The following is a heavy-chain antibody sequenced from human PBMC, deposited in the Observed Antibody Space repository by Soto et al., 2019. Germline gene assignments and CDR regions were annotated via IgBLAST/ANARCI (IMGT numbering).Heavy chain of an antibody. CDR1: GGSLSNFG. CDR3: ARGYATKIVVTTYYAMDV. V-gene: IGHV1-69*12. J-gene: IGHJ6*02. D-gene: IGHD3-22*01. Sequence: QVQLVQSGAEVKKPGSSVKVSCTASGGSLSNFGISWVRQAPGQGLEWMGAIIPVFGTPNYAQKFQDRVTINADESTTTVYMEVRSLTSEDTAVYYCARGYATKIVVTTYYAMDVWGQGTTFTVSS. CDR2: IIPVFGTP.